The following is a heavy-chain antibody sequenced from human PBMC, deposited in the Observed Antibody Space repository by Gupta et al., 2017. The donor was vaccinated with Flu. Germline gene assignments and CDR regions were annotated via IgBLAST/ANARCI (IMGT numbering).Heavy chain of an antibody. CDR3: ARDLGSGTYGWFDS. V-gene: IGHV1-69*01. CDR1: TYT. CDR2: IIPIFGTA. J-gene: IGHJ5*01. Sequence: TYTIRWVRQAPGQGLEWMGGIIPIFGTANYAQKFQGRVTITADESTSTAYMDLSSLRSEDTAVYYGARDLGSGTYGWFDSWGQGTLVTVSS. D-gene: IGHD1-26*01.